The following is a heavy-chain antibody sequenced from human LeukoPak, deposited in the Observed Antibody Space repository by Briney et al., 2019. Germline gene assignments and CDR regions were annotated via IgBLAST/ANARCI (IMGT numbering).Heavy chain of an antibody. V-gene: IGHV1-46*01. CDR2: INPSEGST. D-gene: IGHD3-22*01. Sequence: ASVKVSCKASGYTFTNHYMHWVRRAPGQGLEWMGVINPSEGSTSYAQKFQGRVTMTRDMSTSTVYMELSSLRSEDTAVYYCARTVRRTTSGYDDAFDIWGQGTMVTVSS. CDR1: GYTFTNHY. CDR3: ARTVRRTTSGYDDAFDI. J-gene: IGHJ3*02.